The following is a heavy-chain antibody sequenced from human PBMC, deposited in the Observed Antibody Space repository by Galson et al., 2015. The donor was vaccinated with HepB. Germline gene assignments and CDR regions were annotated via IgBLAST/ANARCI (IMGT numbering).Heavy chain of an antibody. V-gene: IGHV3-30-3*01. CDR3: VRGTMIVVVINNSLGH. Sequence: SLRLSCAASGFTFSSYAMHWVRQAPGKGLEWVAVISYDGSNKYYADSVKGRFTISRDNSKNTLYLQMNSLRAEDTAVYYCVRGTMIVVVINNSLGHWGQGTLVTVSS. CDR2: ISYDGSNK. J-gene: IGHJ4*02. CDR1: GFTFSSYA. D-gene: IGHD3-22*01.